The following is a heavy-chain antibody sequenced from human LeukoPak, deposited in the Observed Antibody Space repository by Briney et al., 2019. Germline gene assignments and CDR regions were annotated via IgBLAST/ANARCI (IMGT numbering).Heavy chain of an antibody. CDR3: AKESRCYYSGLWYFQH. CDR2: ISGSGGST. Sequence: GGSLRLSCAASGFTFSSYAMSWVRQAPGKGLEWVSAISGSGGSTYHADSVKGRFTISRDNSKNTLYLQMNSLRAEDTAVYYCAKESRCYYSGLWYFQHWGQGTLVTVSS. J-gene: IGHJ1*01. CDR1: GFTFSSYA. D-gene: IGHD3-22*01. V-gene: IGHV3-23*01.